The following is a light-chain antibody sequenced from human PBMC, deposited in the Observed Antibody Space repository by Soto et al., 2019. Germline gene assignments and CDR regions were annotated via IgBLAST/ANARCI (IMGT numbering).Light chain of an antibody. J-gene: IGKJ2*01. CDR2: GAS. Sequence: EIVMTQSPATLSVSPGESATLSCRASQSVGSHLAWYQQKPGQAPRLLISGASTRATGFPTSFSGSGSGTDFTLTITSLQSEDFALYFCQQYNNWPHTFGQGTKLEIK. CDR3: QQYNNWPHT. CDR1: QSVGSH. V-gene: IGKV3-15*01.